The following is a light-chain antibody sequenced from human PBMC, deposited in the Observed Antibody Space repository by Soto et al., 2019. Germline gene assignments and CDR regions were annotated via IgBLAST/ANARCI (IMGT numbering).Light chain of an antibody. CDR1: SSDVGTYNY. J-gene: IGLJ3*02. V-gene: IGLV2-11*01. CDR2: DVA. CDR3: CSYARSYTWV. Sequence: QSALTQPRSLSGSPGQPVAISCTGTSSDVGTYNYVSWYQQHPGKAPKLLIYDVAKRPSGVPDRFSGSKSGNTASLTISGLQAEDEADYYCCSYARSYTWVFGGGTTLTVL.